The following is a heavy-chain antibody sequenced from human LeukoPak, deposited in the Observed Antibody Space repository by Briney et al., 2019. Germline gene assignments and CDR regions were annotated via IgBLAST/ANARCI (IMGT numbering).Heavy chain of an antibody. Sequence: GGSLRLSCAASGFTFSNFNMNWVRQAPGKGLEWVSSISSSSTNIYYADSVKGRFTISRDNAKNSLYLQMNSLRAEDTALYYCAKDILATVTTDWYFDLWGRGTLVTVSS. CDR1: GFTFSNFN. CDR2: ISSSSTNI. CDR3: AKDILATVTTDWYFDL. J-gene: IGHJ2*01. V-gene: IGHV3-21*04. D-gene: IGHD4-17*01.